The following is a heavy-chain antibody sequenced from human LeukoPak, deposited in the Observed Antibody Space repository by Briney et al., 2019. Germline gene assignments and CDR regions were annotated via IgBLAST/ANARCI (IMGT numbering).Heavy chain of an antibody. CDR2: ISGSGGSI. J-gene: IGHJ6*02. D-gene: IGHD6-13*01. Sequence: GGSLRLSCAASGFTFSSYAMSWVRQAPGKGLEWVSAISGSGGSIYYADSVKGRFTISRDNAKNSLYLQMNSLRAEDTAVYYCARDQSYQQLVRYYYGMDVWGQGTTVTVSS. V-gene: IGHV3-23*01. CDR1: GFTFSSYA. CDR3: ARDQSYQQLVRYYYGMDV.